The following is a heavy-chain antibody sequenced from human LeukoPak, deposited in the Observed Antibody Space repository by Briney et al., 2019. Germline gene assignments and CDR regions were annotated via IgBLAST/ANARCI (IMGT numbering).Heavy chain of an antibody. J-gene: IGHJ4*02. CDR1: GFTFSNYA. D-gene: IGHD6-13*01. CDR3: AKDFIAAAGTL. V-gene: IGHV3-23*01. CDR2: VIASGGRT. Sequence: GGSLRLSCAASGFTFSNYAMNWVRQAPGKGLEWVSAVIASGGRTNYADSVKGRFSMSRDNSKNTVHLEMNSLRAEDTAVYYCAKDFIAAAGTLWGQGTLVTVSS.